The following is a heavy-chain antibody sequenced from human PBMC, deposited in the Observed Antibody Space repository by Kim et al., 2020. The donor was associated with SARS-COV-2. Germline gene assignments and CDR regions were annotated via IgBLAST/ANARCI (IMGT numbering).Heavy chain of an antibody. D-gene: IGHD3-10*01. CDR3: AREPLVYATVLLWLRESSTGMDV. V-gene: IGHV3-7*01. CDR1: GFTFSSYW. J-gene: IGHJ6*02. CDR2: IKQDGSEK. Sequence: GGSLRHSCAASGFTFSSYWMSWVRQAPGKGLEWVANIKQDGSEKYYVDSVKGRFTISRDNAKNSLYLQMNSLRAEDTAVYYCAREPLVYATVLLWLRESSTGMDVWGQGTTVTVSS.